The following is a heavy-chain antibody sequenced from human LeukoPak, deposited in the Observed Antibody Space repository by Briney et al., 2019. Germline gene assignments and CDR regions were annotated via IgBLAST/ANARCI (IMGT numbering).Heavy chain of an antibody. J-gene: IGHJ4*02. V-gene: IGHV1-2*02. Sequence: ASVKVSCKASGYTFTDYYMHWVRQAPGQGLEWMGWISPNRGVTNYAQKFQGRVTMTRDTSISTAYMELSSLTSDDTAVYYCARADYYDTSGHIDYWGQGTLVTVSS. CDR2: ISPNRGVT. D-gene: IGHD3-22*01. CDR3: ARADYYDTSGHIDY. CDR1: GYTFTDYY.